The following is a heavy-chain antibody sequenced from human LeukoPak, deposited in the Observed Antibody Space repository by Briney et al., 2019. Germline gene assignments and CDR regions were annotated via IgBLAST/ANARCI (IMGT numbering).Heavy chain of an antibody. CDR2: IRQDGSEK. Sequence: GGSLRLSCAASGFTFSSYWMSWVRQAPGKGLEWVANIRQDGSEKNYVDSVRGRFTISRDNAKNSLYLQMNSLRAEDTAVYYCAREYDWSMAHYFDYWGQGTLVTVSS. V-gene: IGHV3-7*05. CDR3: AREYDWSMAHYFDY. CDR1: GFTFSSYW. D-gene: IGHD1-20*01. J-gene: IGHJ4*02.